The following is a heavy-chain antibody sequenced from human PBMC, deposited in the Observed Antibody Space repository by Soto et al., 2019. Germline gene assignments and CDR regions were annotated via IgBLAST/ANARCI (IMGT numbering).Heavy chain of an antibody. J-gene: IGHJ6*03. V-gene: IGHV4-34*01. D-gene: IGHD3-9*01. CDR3: ARGSNYDILTGYYTYYYYMDV. CDR1: GGSFIGYY. Sequence: SETLSLTCAVYGGSFIGYYWSWILQPPWKGLEWIGEINHSGSTNYNPSLKSRVTISVDTSKNQFSLKLSSVTAADTAVYYCARGSNYDILTGYYTYYYYMDVWGKGTTVTVSS. CDR2: INHSGST.